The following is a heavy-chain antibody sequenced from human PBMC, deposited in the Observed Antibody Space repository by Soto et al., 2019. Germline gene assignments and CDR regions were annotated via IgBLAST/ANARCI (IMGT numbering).Heavy chain of an antibody. D-gene: IGHD2-8*01. CDR3: ARGGGGYCTNGVCQFGHNWFDP. CDR1: RYTFTGYY. Sequence: ASVKVSCKASRYTFTGYYMHWVRQAPGQGXEWMGWINPNSGGTNYAQKFQGRVTMTRDTSISTAYMELSRLRSDDTAVYYCARGGGGYCTNGVCQFGHNWFDPWGQGTLVTVSS. V-gene: IGHV1-2*02. CDR2: INPNSGGT. J-gene: IGHJ5*02.